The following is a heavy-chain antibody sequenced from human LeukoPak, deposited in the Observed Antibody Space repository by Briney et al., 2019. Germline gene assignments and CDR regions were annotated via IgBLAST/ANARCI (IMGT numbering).Heavy chain of an antibody. CDR1: GGSISSGDYY. D-gene: IGHD6-19*01. J-gene: IGHJ4*02. CDR2: IYYSGST. Sequence: NTSETLSLTCTVSGGSISSGDYYWSWIRQPPGKGLEWIGYIYYSGSTYYNPSLKSRVTISVDTSKIQFSLKLSSVTAADTAVYYCARGQGKEWLADWGQGTLVTVSS. V-gene: IGHV4-30-4*01. CDR3: ARGQGKEWLAD.